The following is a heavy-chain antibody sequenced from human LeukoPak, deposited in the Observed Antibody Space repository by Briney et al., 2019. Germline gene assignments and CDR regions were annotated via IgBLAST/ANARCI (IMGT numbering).Heavy chain of an antibody. J-gene: IGHJ4*02. D-gene: IGHD4-17*01. CDR1: GFPFSSYA. CDR3: AKRHGDYFDY. Sequence: GGSLRLSCAASGFPFSSYAMSWVRQPPGKGLECVSTISDSFRITDDADSVKGRFAISRDNSKNTLYLQINTLRAEDTAVYYCAKRHGDYFDYWGQGTLVTVSS. CDR2: ISDSFRIT. V-gene: IGHV3-23*01.